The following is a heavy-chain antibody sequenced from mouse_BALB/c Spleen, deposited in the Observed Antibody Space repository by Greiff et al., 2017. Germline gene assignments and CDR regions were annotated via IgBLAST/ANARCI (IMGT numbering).Heavy chain of an antibody. V-gene: IGHV5-12-1*01. CDR2: ISSGGGST. CDR3: ARPFDY. CDR1: GFAFSSYD. Sequence: EVHLVESGGGLVKPGGSLKLSCAASGFAFSSYDMSWVRQTPEKRLEWVAYISSGGGSTYYPDTVKGRFTISRDNAKNTLYLQMSSLKSEDTAMYYCARPFDYWGQGTTLTVSS. J-gene: IGHJ2*01.